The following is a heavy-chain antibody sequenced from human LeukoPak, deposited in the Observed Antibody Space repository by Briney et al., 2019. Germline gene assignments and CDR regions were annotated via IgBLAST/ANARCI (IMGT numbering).Heavy chain of an antibody. D-gene: IGHD3-22*01. CDR1: GGSISSSSYY. CDR3: ARHSTVDSSGYYPNLFDY. Sequence: SETLSLTCTVSGGSISSSSYYWGWIRQPPGKGLEWIGSIYYSGSTYYNPSLKSRVTISVDTSKNQFSLKLSSVTAADTAVYYCARHSTVDSSGYYPNLFDYWGQGTLVTVSS. J-gene: IGHJ4*02. V-gene: IGHV4-39*01. CDR2: IYYSGST.